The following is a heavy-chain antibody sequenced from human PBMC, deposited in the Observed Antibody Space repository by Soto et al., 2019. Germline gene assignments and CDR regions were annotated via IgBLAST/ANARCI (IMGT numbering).Heavy chain of an antibody. CDR3: ARDSGWPILNFDN. J-gene: IGHJ4*02. V-gene: IGHV3-30*03. Sequence: GGSLRLSCAASDFDFSSCGIHWVRQAPGKGLEWVAASSYDGRETFYADSAKGRFTVSKEMSKNTAFLQMNALRHEDTAVYFCARDSGWPILNFDNWGQGTPVTVSS. D-gene: IGHD3-10*01. CDR2: SSYDGRET. CDR1: DFDFSSCG.